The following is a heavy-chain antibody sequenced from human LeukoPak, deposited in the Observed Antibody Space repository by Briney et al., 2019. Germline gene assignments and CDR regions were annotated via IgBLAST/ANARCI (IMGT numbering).Heavy chain of an antibody. V-gene: IGHV3-49*04. CDR2: IRSKAYGGTT. J-gene: IGHJ5*02. D-gene: IGHD2-15*01. CDR1: GFTFGDYA. CDR3: TRRKATGWNWFDP. Sequence: GGSLRLSCTASGFTFGDYAMSWVRQAPGKGLEWVGFIRSKAYGGTTEYAASVKVRFTISRDDSKSIAYLQMNSLKTEDTHVYYCTRRKATGWNWFDPWGQGTLVTVSS.